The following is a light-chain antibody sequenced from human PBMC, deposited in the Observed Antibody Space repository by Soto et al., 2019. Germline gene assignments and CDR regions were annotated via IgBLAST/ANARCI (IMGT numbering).Light chain of an antibody. CDR3: QQYSNWPPIT. V-gene: IGKV3-15*01. CDR1: QSVSNN. Sequence: EIVLTQSPGTLSLSPGERATLSCRAIQSVSNNYLAWYQQKPGQAPRLLIYDTSTRATGIPARFSGSGSGTEFTLTISSLQSEDFAVYYCQQYSNWPPITFGQWTRLEIK. J-gene: IGKJ5*01. CDR2: DTS.